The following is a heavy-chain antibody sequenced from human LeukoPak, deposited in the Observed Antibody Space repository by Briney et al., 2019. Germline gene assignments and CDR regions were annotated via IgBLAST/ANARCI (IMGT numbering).Heavy chain of an antibody. CDR2: INHSGSS. J-gene: IGHJ6*03. CDR1: GESFKDYY. D-gene: IGHD6-13*01. Sequence: PSETLSLTCAVYGESFKDYYWNWIRQPPGKGLEWIGEINHSGSSNYNPSLKSRVTISVDTSKNQFSLKLSSVTAADTAVYYCARESQDGSSSWYWGHYYYYMDVWGKGTTVTISS. V-gene: IGHV4-34*01. CDR3: ARESQDGSSSWYWGHYYYYMDV.